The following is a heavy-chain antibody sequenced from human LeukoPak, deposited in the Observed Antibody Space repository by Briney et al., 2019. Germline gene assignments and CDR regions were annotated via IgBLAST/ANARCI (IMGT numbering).Heavy chain of an antibody. J-gene: IGHJ4*02. V-gene: IGHV3-23*01. CDR1: GFTLTHYA. D-gene: IGHD4-17*01. Sequence: PGGSLRLSCIASGFTLTHYAMTWVRQAPGKGLEWVSDISASGSTIHYADSVKGRFTVSRDNSKNTVFLEMISLRVEDTALYHCAKGHGDWGGNYLDHWGQGAQVTVSS. CDR3: AKGHGDWGGNYLDH. CDR2: ISASGSTI.